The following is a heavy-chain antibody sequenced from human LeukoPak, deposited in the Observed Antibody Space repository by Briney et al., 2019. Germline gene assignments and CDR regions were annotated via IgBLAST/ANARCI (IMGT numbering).Heavy chain of an antibody. CDR1: GHTFTTYY. CDR2: INPRGDGT. V-gene: IGHV1-46*01. CDR3: AKETPNTGWFDP. J-gene: IGHJ5*02. Sequence: ASVKVSCKASGHTFTTYYAHLVRQAPGQGLEWMGVINPRGDGTNYPQRFQGRVTLTRDTSTSTVYMELSSLRSEDTAIYYCAKETPNTGWFDPWGQGTQVTVSS. D-gene: IGHD1-14*01.